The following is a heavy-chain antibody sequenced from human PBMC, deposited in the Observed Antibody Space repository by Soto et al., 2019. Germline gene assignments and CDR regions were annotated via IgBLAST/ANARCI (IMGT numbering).Heavy chain of an antibody. CDR1: GGTFSRFS. CDR2: IMPMFGTE. D-gene: IGHD5-18*01. Sequence: QLQLVQSGAEVKKPGSSVKVSCQASGGTFSRFSFNWVRQAPGQGLEWMGGIMPMFGTEKYAQKFQDKVTLTADESTATAYMELSRLTSEDTAVYYCAIDSRYRVDAVDSWGQGTLVTVSS. V-gene: IGHV1-69*12. CDR3: AIDSRYRVDAVDS. J-gene: IGHJ3*02.